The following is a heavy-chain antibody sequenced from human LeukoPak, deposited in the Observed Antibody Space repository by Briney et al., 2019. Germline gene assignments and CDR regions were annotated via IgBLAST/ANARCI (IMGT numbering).Heavy chain of an antibody. V-gene: IGHV6-1*01. CDR3: ARTDTSGSYH. J-gene: IGHJ5*02. Sequence: SQTLSLTCAISGDSFSRNSAAWDWLRQSPSRGLEWLGRTYYRSKWYNDYAVSLESRITINPDTSKNQFSLQLNSVTPEDTAVYYCARTDTSGSYHWGQGTLVTVSS. D-gene: IGHD3-10*01. CDR2: TYYRSKWYN. CDR1: GDSFSRNSAA.